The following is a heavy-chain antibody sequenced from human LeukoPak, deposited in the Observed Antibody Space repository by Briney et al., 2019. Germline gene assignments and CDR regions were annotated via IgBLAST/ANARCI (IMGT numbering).Heavy chain of an antibody. J-gene: IGHJ4*02. D-gene: IGHD6-19*01. Sequence: GGSLRLSCAASGFTFTSYSTNWVRQAPGKGLEWVSSISSSSNYIYYADSVKGRFTISRDNAKNSLYLQMNSLRAEDTAVYYCAREPGDSSGWSEWGQGTLVTVSS. CDR1: GFTFTSYS. V-gene: IGHV3-21*01. CDR3: AREPGDSSGWSE. CDR2: ISSSSNYI.